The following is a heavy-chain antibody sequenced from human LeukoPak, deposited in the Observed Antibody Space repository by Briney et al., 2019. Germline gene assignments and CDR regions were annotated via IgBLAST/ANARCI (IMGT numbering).Heavy chain of an antibody. Sequence: GSLRHSSAYSAYTFSRDSMKCVREGPRKRKERVSSISSSSSYIYYADSVTGRFTISRENAKNSLYRQMNSLRAEDTAVYYCAGRITMIASDNYDMDVGGKGTTGTVSS. CDR2: ISSSSSYI. V-gene: IGHV3-21*01. CDR3: AGRITMIASDNYDMDV. J-gene: IGHJ6*03. CDR1: AYTFSRDS. D-gene: IGHD3-22*01.